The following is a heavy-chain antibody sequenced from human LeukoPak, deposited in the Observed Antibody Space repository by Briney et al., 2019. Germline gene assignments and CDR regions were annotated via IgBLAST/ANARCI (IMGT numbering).Heavy chain of an antibody. CDR3: AKNRWLATTFNDAFDI. CDR1: GFTFSSYG. CDR2: ISYDGSSK. J-gene: IGHJ3*02. Sequence: GGSLRLSCAASGFTFSSYGMHWVRQAPVKGLEWVAVISYDGSSKYYADSVQGRFNISRDNSKNTPYLQMNSLRAEDTAVYYCAKNRWLATTFNDAFDIWGQGTMVTVSS. V-gene: IGHV3-30*18. D-gene: IGHD5-12*01.